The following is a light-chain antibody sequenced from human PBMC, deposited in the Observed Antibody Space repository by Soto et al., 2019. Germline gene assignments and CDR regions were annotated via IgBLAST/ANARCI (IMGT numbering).Light chain of an antibody. Sequence: DIKMTQSPSSLSASVGDRVTITCRASQGIRNDLGWYQQKPGKAPKRLIYKASTLKSGVPSRFSGSGSGTEITLTISSLQPDDFATYYCQHYNSYSEAFGQGTKVDI. V-gene: IGKV1-17*01. J-gene: IGKJ1*01. CDR2: KAS. CDR1: QGIRND. CDR3: QHYNSYSEA.